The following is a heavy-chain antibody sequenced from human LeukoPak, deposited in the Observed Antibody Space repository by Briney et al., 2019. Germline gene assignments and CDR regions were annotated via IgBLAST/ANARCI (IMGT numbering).Heavy chain of an antibody. J-gene: IGHJ6*02. V-gene: IGHV3-7*01. Sequence: PGGSLRLSCAASGFTFSRYWMSWVRQAPGKGLEWVANIKQDGSEKYYVDSVKGRFTISRDNAKNSLYLQMNSLRAEDTAVYYCARSVEVPAAMNGMDVWGQGTTVTVSS. CDR3: ARSVEVPAAMNGMDV. CDR1: GFTFSRYW. D-gene: IGHD2-2*01. CDR2: IKQDGSEK.